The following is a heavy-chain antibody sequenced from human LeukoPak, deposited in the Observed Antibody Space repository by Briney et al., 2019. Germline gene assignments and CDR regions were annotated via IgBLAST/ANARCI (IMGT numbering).Heavy chain of an antibody. V-gene: IGHV1-69*06. J-gene: IGHJ4*02. Sequence: SVKVSCKASGGTFSSYAISWVRQAPGQGLEWMGGIIPIFGTANYAQKFQGRVTITADKSTSTAYMELSSLRSEDTAVYYCARDRVGATGLFDHWGQGTLVTVSS. CDR1: GGTFSSYA. CDR2: IIPIFGTA. D-gene: IGHD1-26*01. CDR3: ARDRVGATGLFDH.